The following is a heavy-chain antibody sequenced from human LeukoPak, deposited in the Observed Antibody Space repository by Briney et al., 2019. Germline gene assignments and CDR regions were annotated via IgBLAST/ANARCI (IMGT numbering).Heavy chain of an antibody. CDR1: GDSISSYY. CDR2: VYYNGNT. Sequence: SETLSLTCTVSGDSISSYYWGWIRQPPGKGLEWIASVYYNGNTYYNPSLKSRLIISIDTSKDQFSLKLTSVTAADTAVYYCARQTTGFDWSPNWFDPWGQGTLVTVSS. CDR3: ARQTTGFDWSPNWFDP. D-gene: IGHD3-9*01. J-gene: IGHJ5*02. V-gene: IGHV4-39*01.